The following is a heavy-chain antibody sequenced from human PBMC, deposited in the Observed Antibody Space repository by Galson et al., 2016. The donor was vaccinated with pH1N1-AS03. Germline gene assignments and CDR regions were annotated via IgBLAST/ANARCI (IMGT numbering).Heavy chain of an antibody. D-gene: IGHD3/OR15-3a*01. V-gene: IGHV3-30*18. CDR2: ISFDGTNK. Sequence: SLRLSCAASGLTISNFGMLWVRQAPGQGLEWVAIISFDGTNKYYADSVKGRFSISRDNSKNTLFLQMSALRAEDTAVYYCANDFSYDFWSGCSFYWGQGALVTVSS. CDR1: GLTISNFG. J-gene: IGHJ4*02. CDR3: ANDFSYDFWSGCSFY.